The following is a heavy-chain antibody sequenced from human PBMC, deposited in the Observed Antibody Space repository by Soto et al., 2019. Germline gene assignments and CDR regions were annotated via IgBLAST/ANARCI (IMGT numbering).Heavy chain of an antibody. Sequence: SETLSLTCTVSGGSVSSGSYYWGWIRQPPGKGLEWIGYIYYSGSTNYNPSLKSRVTISVDTSKNQFSLKLSSVTAADTAVYYCARGGSGSYYNWFDPWGQGTLVTVSS. J-gene: IGHJ5*02. D-gene: IGHD1-26*01. CDR3: ARGGSGSYYNWFDP. CDR2: IYYSGST. CDR1: GGSVSSGSYY. V-gene: IGHV4-61*01.